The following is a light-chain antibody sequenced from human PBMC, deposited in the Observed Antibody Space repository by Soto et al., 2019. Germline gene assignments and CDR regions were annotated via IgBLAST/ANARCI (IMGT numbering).Light chain of an antibody. V-gene: IGLV2-11*01. Sequence: QSLLTQPRSLSGSPGQSVTISCTGTSSDVGGYNYVSWYQQHPGKAPKLTIYAVSERPSGVPDRFSGSKSGNTASLTISGLQAEDEADYYCCSYAGNYTDVFGTGTKVTVL. CDR3: CSYAGNYTDV. CDR1: SSDVGGYNY. CDR2: AVS. J-gene: IGLJ1*01.